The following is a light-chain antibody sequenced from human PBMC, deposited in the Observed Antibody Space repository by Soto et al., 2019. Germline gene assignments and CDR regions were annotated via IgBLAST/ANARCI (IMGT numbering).Light chain of an antibody. CDR1: QSVSNA. CDR2: DAS. J-gene: IGKJ1*01. CDR3: QQYNYWPPWT. Sequence: ILMMQSPATLSVSPGERATLSCRASQSVSNALAWYQQKPGQAPRLLIYDASTRATGIPARFSGSGSGTEFTLTISGLQSEDFAVYYCQQYNYWPPWTFGQGTKVEIK. V-gene: IGKV3-15*01.